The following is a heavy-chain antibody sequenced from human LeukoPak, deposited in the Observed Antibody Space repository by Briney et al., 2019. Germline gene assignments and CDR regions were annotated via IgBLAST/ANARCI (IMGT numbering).Heavy chain of an antibody. D-gene: IGHD5-12*01. CDR2: IYPGDSDT. CDR3: ASALSSGGGYGYYFDY. CDR1: GYSFTSYW. J-gene: IGHJ4*02. Sequence: LGESLKISCKGSGYSFTSYWIGWVRQMPGKGLEWMGIIYPGDSDTRYSPSFQGQVTISADKSISTAYLQWSSLKASDTAMYYCASALSSGGGYGYYFDYWGQGTLVTVSS. V-gene: IGHV5-51*01.